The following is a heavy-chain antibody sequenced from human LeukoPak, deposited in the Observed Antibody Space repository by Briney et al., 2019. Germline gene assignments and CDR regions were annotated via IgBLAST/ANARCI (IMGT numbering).Heavy chain of an antibody. CDR3: ARGFRTGVEY. J-gene: IGHJ4*02. D-gene: IGHD1-14*01. V-gene: IGHV3-74*01. Sequence: GGSLRLSCAASGFTFSTYWMHWVRQAPGEGLVWVSRIKSDGSDTSYTDSVKGRFTISRDNAKNTLYLQMNSLRAEDTAVYYCARGFRTGVEYWGQGALVTVSS. CDR1: GFTFSTYW. CDR2: IKSDGSDT.